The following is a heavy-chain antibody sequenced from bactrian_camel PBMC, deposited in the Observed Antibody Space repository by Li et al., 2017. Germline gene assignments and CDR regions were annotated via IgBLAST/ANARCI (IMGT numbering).Heavy chain of an antibody. V-gene: IGHV3S53*01. CDR1: GDMDTNYP. CDR3: AAVRYCVTWYPLYRARSADFGY. J-gene: IGHJ6*01. Sequence: QVQLVESGGGSVQPGGSLRLSCVASGDMDTNYPMAWFRQAPGTKREGIASIESNGYITYADAVQGRFTISRDNNKNSLYLQMNNLKPEDTAMYYCAAVRYCVTWYPLYRARSADFGYWGQGTQVTVS. CDR2: IESNGYI. D-gene: IGHD3*01.